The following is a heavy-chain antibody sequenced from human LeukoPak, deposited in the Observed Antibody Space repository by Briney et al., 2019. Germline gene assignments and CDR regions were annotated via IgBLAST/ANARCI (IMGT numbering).Heavy chain of an antibody. Sequence: SVKVSCKASGYTVTSYYMHWVRQAPGQGLEWMGGIIPIFGTANYAQKFQGRVTITTDESTSTAYMELSSLRSEDTAVYYCARAPRYYYDSSGYYPFDYWGQGTLVTVSS. CDR1: GYTVTSYY. V-gene: IGHV1-69*05. CDR2: IIPIFGTA. D-gene: IGHD3-22*01. J-gene: IGHJ4*02. CDR3: ARAPRYYYDSSGYYPFDY.